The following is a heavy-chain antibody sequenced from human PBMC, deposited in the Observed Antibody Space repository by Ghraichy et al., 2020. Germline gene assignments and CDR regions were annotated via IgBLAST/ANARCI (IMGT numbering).Heavy chain of an antibody. Sequence: GESLNISCAASGFTFSSYAMSWVRQAPGKGLEWVSAISGSGGSTYYADSVKGRFTISRDNSKNTLYLQMNSLRAEDTAVYYCAKDQAEYQLLTEFDYWGQGTLVTVSS. CDR3: AKDQAEYQLLTEFDY. V-gene: IGHV3-23*01. CDR2: ISGSGGST. J-gene: IGHJ4*02. D-gene: IGHD2-2*01. CDR1: GFTFSSYA.